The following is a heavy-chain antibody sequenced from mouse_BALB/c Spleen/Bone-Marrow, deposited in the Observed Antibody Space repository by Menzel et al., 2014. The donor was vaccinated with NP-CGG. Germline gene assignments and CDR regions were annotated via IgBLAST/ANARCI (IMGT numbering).Heavy chain of an antibody. D-gene: IGHD3-1*01. Sequence: QVQLKESGAELVRPGSSVKISCKASGYAFSTYWMSWVKQRPGQGLEWIGQIYPGDGDTNYNEKFEGKATLTADKSSSTASIQLSSLTSEDSAVYFCARVGFSFDYWGQGTTLTVSS. CDR3: ARVGFSFDY. CDR2: IYPGDGDT. J-gene: IGHJ2*01. V-gene: IGHV1-80*01. CDR1: GYAFSTYW.